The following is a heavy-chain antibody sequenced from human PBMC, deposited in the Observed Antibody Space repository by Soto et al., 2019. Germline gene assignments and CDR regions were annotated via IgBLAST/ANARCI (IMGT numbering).Heavy chain of an antibody. Sequence: SETLSLTCTVSGDSISSGDYYWSWIRQPPGKGLEWIGYIYYSGNTYYNPSLKSRVTISVDTSKNQFSLKLSSVTAADTAVYYCARVVAAKLHFDYWGQRTLVTVSS. CDR2: IYYSGNT. J-gene: IGHJ4*02. D-gene: IGHD2-15*01. CDR3: ARVVAAKLHFDY. CDR1: GDSISSGDYY. V-gene: IGHV4-30-4*01.